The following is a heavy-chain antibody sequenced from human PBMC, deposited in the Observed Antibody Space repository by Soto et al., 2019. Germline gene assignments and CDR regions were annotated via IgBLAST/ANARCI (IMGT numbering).Heavy chain of an antibody. J-gene: IGHJ5*02. V-gene: IGHV4-4*02. D-gene: IGHD2-15*01. CDR2: IYHSGSP. Sequence: QVQLRESGPGLVKTSGTLSLTCVVSGGSISSTNWWTWVRQPPGKGLEWIGEIYHSGSPTFSPSPRARPIISVDNLSTQFFLSLRSVSPADTAVYYCAPLPPRILVSVLLIPPCGQGIMVTVSS. CDR3: APLPPRILVSVLLIPP. CDR1: GGSISSTNW.